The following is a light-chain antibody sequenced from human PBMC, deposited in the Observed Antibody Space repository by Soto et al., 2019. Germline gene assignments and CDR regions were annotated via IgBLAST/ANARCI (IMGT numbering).Light chain of an antibody. V-gene: IGKV3D-15*01. Sequence: EIVMTQSPATLSVSPGERATLSCRASQSVSSNLAWYQQKPGQAPRLLIYGASIRATGIPARFSGSGSGTEFTLTISSLQSEDFAVYYCQQYNNWPPKWTFGQGTKVDIK. CDR3: QQYNNWPPKWT. J-gene: IGKJ1*01. CDR2: GAS. CDR1: QSVSSN.